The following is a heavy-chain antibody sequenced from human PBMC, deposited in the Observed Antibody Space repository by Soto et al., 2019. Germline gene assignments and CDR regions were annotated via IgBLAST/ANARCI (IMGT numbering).Heavy chain of an antibody. CDR2: IYYSGST. D-gene: IGHD3-3*01. J-gene: IGHJ5*02. V-gene: IGHV4-31*03. Sequence: SETLSLTCTVSGGSISSGGYYWSWIRQHPGKGLEWIGYIYYSGSTYYNPSLKSRVTISVDTSKNQFSLKLSSVTAADTAVYYCARVNLQRALPVLRFYNWFDPWGQGTLVTVSS. CDR1: GGSISSGGYY. CDR3: ARVNLQRALPVLRFYNWFDP.